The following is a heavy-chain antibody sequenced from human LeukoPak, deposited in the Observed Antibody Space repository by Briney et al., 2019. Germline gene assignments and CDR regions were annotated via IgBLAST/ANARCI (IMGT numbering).Heavy chain of an antibody. CDR1: GFTFNNHW. D-gene: IGHD3-10*01. CDR2: IKQDGTEI. CDR3: ARTPDGADY. V-gene: IGHV3-7*01. Sequence: QAGGSLRLSCAASGFTFNNHWMTWFRQAPGKGLEWVANIKQDGTEIFYVDSVRGRFIISRDNAENSLYLQMNSLRVEDTAVYYCARTPDGADYWGQGTLVTVSS. J-gene: IGHJ4*02.